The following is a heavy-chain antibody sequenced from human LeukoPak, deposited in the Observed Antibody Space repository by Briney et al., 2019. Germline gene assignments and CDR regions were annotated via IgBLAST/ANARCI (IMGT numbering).Heavy chain of an antibody. J-gene: IGHJ1*01. CDR1: GYTFTSYG. Sequence: ASVKVSCKASGYTFTSYGISWVRQAPGQGLEWMGWISAYNGNTNYAQKLQGRVTMTTDTSTSTAYMELRSLRPDDTAVYYCVTYYDFWSGYYTGAEYFQHWGQGTLVTVSS. CDR3: VTYYDFWSGYYTGAEYFQH. CDR2: ISAYNGNT. V-gene: IGHV1-18*01. D-gene: IGHD3-3*01.